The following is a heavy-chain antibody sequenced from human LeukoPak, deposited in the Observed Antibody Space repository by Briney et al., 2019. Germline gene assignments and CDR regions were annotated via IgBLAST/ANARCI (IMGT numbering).Heavy chain of an antibody. CDR1: GFTFSSYA. J-gene: IGHJ6*02. CDR2: ISGSGGST. CDR3: AKEIAVAGTYYYYGMDV. Sequence: GGSLRLSCAASGFTFSSYAMSWVRQAPGKGLEWVSAISGSGGSTYYADSVKGRFTISRDNSKNTLYLQTNSLRAEDTAVYYCAKEIAVAGTYYYYGMDVWGQGTTVTVSS. D-gene: IGHD6-19*01. V-gene: IGHV3-23*01.